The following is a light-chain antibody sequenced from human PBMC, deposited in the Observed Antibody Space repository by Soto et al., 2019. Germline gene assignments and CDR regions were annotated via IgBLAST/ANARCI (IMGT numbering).Light chain of an antibody. CDR3: AAWDDSLGGYV. V-gene: IGLV1-47*01. Sequence: QSVLTQPPSASGTPGQRVTISCSGSSSNIGSNYVYWYQQLPGTAPKLLVYRNNQRPSGVPVRFSGSKSGTSASLAISGLRSEGEADYYCAAWDDSLGGYVFGTRTKVTVL. CDR2: RNN. CDR1: SSNIGSNY. J-gene: IGLJ1*01.